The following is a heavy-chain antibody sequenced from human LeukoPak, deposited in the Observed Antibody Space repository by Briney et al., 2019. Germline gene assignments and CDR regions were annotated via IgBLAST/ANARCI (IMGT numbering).Heavy chain of an antibody. V-gene: IGHV3-30*02. CDR1: GFTFSSSG. Sequence: PGGSLRLSCAASGFTFSSSGMHWVRQAPGKGLEWVAFIRHDGSNKYYADSVKGRFTISRDNSKNTLYLQMKSLRAEDTAVYYCARTRGIVVVPAARFDYWGQGTLVTVSS. CDR2: IRHDGSNK. J-gene: IGHJ4*02. D-gene: IGHD2-2*01. CDR3: ARTRGIVVVPAARFDY.